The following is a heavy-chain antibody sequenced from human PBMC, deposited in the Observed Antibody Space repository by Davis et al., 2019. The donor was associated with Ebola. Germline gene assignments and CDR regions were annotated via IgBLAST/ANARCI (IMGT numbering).Heavy chain of an antibody. J-gene: IGHJ4*02. D-gene: IGHD3-10*01. CDR2: IYYSGST. CDR3: ARGGYYYGSGSYL. V-gene: IGHV4-59*01. CDR1: GGSISSYY. Sequence: PSETLSLTCTVSGGSISSYYWSWIRQPPGKGLEWIGYIYYSGSTNYNPSLKSRVTISVDTSKNQFSLKLSSVTAADTAVYYCARGGYYYGSGSYLWGQGTLVTVSS.